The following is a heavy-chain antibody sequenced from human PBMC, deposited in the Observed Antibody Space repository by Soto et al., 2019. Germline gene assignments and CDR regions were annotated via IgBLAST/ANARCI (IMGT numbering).Heavy chain of an antibody. D-gene: IGHD3-10*01. CDR2: INHSGST. Sequence: SETLSLTCAFYGGSFSGYYWSWIRQPPGKGLERTGEINHSGSTNYNPSLKSRVTISVDTSKDQFSLKLSSVTAADTAVYYCARAPIYYGSGSYYSKPYYYYGMDVWGQGTTVTISS. V-gene: IGHV4-34*01. J-gene: IGHJ6*02. CDR1: GGSFSGYY. CDR3: ARAPIYYGSGSYYSKPYYYYGMDV.